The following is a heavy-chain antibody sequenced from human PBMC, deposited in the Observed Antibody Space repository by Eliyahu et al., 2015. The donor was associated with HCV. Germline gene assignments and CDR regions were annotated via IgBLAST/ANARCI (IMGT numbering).Heavy chain of an antibody. V-gene: IGHV3-23*01. CDR1: GFTFSCYA. D-gene: IGHD4-17*01. Sequence: EVQLLESGGDLVQPGGSXRLSCXASGFTFSCYAXXWVRQXXGKGLEWVSAIXGSXGDTYYADSVKGRFTFSRDNSKNTLYLQMSSLRVEDTAVYYCAKGYYGDYSWGQGTLVTVSS. CDR3: AKGYYGDYS. CDR2: IXGSXGDT. J-gene: IGHJ4*02.